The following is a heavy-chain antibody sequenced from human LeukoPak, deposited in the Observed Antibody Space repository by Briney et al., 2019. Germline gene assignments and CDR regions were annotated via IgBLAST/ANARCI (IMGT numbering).Heavy chain of an antibody. J-gene: IGHJ4*02. D-gene: IGHD3-10*01. CDR3: ARGITMVRGVIAYY. CDR2: MNPNSGNT. CDR1: GYTFTSYD. V-gene: IGHV1-8*01. Sequence: ASVKVSCKASGYTFTSYDINWVRQATGQGLEWMGWMNPNSGNTGYAQKFQGRVTMTRNTSISTAYMELSSLRSEDTAVYYCARGITMVRGVIAYYWGQGTLVTASS.